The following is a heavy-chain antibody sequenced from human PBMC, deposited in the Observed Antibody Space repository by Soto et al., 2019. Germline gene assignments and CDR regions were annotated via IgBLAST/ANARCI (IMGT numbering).Heavy chain of an antibody. J-gene: IGHJ6*02. CDR1: GGTFSSYA. D-gene: IGHD1-1*01. V-gene: IGHV1-69*13. Sequence: SVKVSCKASGGTFSSYAISWVRQAPGQGLEWMGGIIPIFGTANYAQKFQGRVTITADESTSTAYMELSSLRSEDTAVYYCARVGSRDGYNSNLYYYYYGMDVWGQGTTVTVSS. CDR2: IIPIFGTA. CDR3: ARVGSRDGYNSNLYYYYYGMDV.